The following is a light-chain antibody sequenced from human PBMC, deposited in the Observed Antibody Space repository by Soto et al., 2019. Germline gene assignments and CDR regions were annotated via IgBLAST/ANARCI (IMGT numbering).Light chain of an antibody. CDR1: ENIFKF. J-gene: IGKJ4*01. V-gene: IGKV1-5*01. Sequence: DNLLIQSPATLSASVGDRITITCRASENIFKFLAWYQQRSGSAPNLLIYAASDLEKGVPSRFSGSGSGTEFTLTIDNLQPNDSATYFCQHYHSQSITFGGGTQVDVK. CDR2: AAS. CDR3: QHYHSQSIT.